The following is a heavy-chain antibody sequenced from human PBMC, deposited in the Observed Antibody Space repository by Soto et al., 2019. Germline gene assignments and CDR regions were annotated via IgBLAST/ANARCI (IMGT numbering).Heavy chain of an antibody. CDR1: GGSISSGGYY. D-gene: IGHD6-6*01. J-gene: IGHJ6*02. V-gene: IGHV4-31*03. CDR3: ARFSYSSYPRYYYYGMDV. Sequence: SETLSLTCTVSGGSISSGGYYWSWIRQHPGKGLEWIGYIYYSGSTYYNPSLKSRVTISVDTSKNQFSLKLSSVTAADTAVYYCARFSYSSYPRYYYYGMDVWGQGTTVTVS. CDR2: IYYSGST.